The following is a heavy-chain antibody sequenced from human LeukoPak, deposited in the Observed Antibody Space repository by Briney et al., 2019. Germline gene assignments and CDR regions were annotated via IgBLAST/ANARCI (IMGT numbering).Heavy chain of an antibody. CDR2: INHSGST. V-gene: IGHV4-34*01. D-gene: IGHD3-3*01. Sequence: SETLSLTCAAYGGSFRGYYWSWIRQPPGKGLEWIGEINHSGSTNYNPSLKSRVTISVDTSKNQFSLKLSSVTAADTAVYYCAREVETRITIFGVVITNWFDPWGQGTLVTVSS. CDR1: GGSFRGYY. J-gene: IGHJ5*02. CDR3: AREVETRITIFGVVITNWFDP.